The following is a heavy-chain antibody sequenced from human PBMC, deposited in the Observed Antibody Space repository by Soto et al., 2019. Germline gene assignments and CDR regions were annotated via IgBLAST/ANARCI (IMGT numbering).Heavy chain of an antibody. CDR3: TKSWLFEKNWFDP. CDR1: GFSFTTYG. D-gene: IGHD3-22*01. CDR2: ISSTGLYT. Sequence: GGSLRLSCAASGFSFTTYGMSWVRQAPGKGLEWVSDISSTGLYTYLADSVKGRFTISRDNSKNTLYLQMNSLRVDDTAIYFCTKSWLFEKNWFDPWGQGTLVTVSS. J-gene: IGHJ5*02. V-gene: IGHV3-23*01.